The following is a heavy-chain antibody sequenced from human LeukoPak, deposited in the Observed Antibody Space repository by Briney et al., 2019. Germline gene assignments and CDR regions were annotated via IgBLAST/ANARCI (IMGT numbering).Heavy chain of an antibody. D-gene: IGHD2-8*01. J-gene: IGHJ5*02. CDR2: ISHSGST. Sequence: PSETLSLTCAVYGGSFSGYYWSWIRQPPGKGLEWIGEISHSGSTNYNPSLKSRVTISVDTSKNQFSLKLSSVTAADTAVYYCASMVYGSNWFDPWGQGTLVTVSS. CDR3: ASMVYGSNWFDP. CDR1: GGSFSGYY. V-gene: IGHV4-34*01.